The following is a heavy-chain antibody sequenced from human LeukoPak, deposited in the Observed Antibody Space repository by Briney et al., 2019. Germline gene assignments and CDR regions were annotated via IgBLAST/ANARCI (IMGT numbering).Heavy chain of an antibody. D-gene: IGHD3-10*01. V-gene: IGHV3-48*03. CDR2: ISSSGSTI. J-gene: IGHJ5*02. Sequence: TGGSLRLSCAASGFTFSSYEMNWVRQAPGKGLEWVSYISSSGSTIYYADSVKGRFTISRDNAKNSLYLQMNSLRAEDTAVYYCARLLWSGELLPWGQGTLVTVSS. CDR1: GFTFSSYE. CDR3: ARLLWSGELLP.